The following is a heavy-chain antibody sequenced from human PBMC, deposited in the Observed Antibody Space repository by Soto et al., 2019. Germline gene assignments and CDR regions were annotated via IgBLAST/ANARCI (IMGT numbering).Heavy chain of an antibody. D-gene: IGHD3-10*01. Sequence: QVQLLQSGAEVRKPGSSVKVSCKASGGTFSNYAISWVRQAPGQGLEWMGGIIPLFGTTNHAQGFRGRVRITADEFTNTTYMELGSLRSDYTAVYYCARASDYQMLFLHSWGQGTLVTVSS. V-gene: IGHV1-69*01. CDR2: IIPLFGTT. CDR1: GGTFSNYA. CDR3: ARASDYQMLFLHS. J-gene: IGHJ4*02.